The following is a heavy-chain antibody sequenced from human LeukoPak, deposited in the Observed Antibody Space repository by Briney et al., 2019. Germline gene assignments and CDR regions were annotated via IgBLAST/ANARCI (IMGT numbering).Heavy chain of an antibody. CDR1: GFTFSSYA. CDR2: XSYDGSNK. V-gene: IGHV3-30-3*01. D-gene: IGHD3-9*01. J-gene: IGHJ5*02. CDR3: ARAPDYDILTGYYPVP. Sequence: TGGSLRLSCAASGFTFSSYAMHWVRQAPGKGLEWVAVXSYDGSNKYYADSVKGRFTISRDNSKNTLYLQMNSLRAEDTAVYYCARAPDYDILTGYYPVPWGQGTLVTVSS.